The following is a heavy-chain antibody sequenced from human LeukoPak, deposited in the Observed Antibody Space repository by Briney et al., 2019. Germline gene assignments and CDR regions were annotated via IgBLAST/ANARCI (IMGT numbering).Heavy chain of an antibody. CDR3: ARGLTIFGAVNDAFDI. D-gene: IGHD3-3*01. Sequence: GGSLRLSCAASGFTFSDYYMSWFRQAPGKGLVWVGHINSDGSSTTYADSVKGRFTISRDNAKNTLYLQMNSLRAEDTAVYYCARGLTIFGAVNDAFDIWGQGTMVTVSS. CDR2: INSDGSST. CDR1: GFTFSDYY. V-gene: IGHV3-74*01. J-gene: IGHJ3*02.